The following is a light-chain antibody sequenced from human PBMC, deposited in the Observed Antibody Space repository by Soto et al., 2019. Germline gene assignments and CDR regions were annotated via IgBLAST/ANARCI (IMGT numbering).Light chain of an antibody. Sequence: QSVLTQPPSVSGAPGQRVTISCTGSRSNIGAGYDVHWYQQLPGTAPKLLIHRNDRRPSGVPDRFSASKSATSASLAISGLRSEDEADYYCAAWDDSLSGWMFGGGTKVTVL. CDR1: RSNIGAGYD. CDR2: RND. V-gene: IGLV1-47*01. J-gene: IGLJ3*02. CDR3: AAWDDSLSGWM.